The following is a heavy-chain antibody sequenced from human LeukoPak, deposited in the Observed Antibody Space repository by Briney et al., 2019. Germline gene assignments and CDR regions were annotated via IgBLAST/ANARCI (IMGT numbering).Heavy chain of an antibody. D-gene: IGHD3-10*01. Sequence: PGGSLRLSCAASGFTFSSYAMSWVRQAPGKGLEWVSAISGSGVSTYYADSVKGRFTISRDNSKNTLYLQMNSLRAEDTAVYYCAKEGNGVRGVIDDAFDIWGQGTMVTVSS. J-gene: IGHJ3*02. V-gene: IGHV3-23*01. CDR3: AKEGNGVRGVIDDAFDI. CDR1: GFTFSSYA. CDR2: ISGSGVST.